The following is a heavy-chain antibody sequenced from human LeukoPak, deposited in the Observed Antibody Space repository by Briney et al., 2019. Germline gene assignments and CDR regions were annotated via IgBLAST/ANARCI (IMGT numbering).Heavy chain of an antibody. CDR2: FNPNSGAT. D-gene: IGHD3-22*01. J-gene: IGHJ4*02. CDR3: AREPTDSSGYYYPFDY. CDR1: GYSFTGYY. V-gene: IGHV1-2*02. Sequence: ASVKVSCKASGYSFTGYYMHWVRQAPGQGLEWMGWFNPNSGATNYAQKFQGRVTMTRDMSISTAYMELSSLRSDDTAVYYCAREPTDSSGYYYPFDYWGQGTLVTVSS.